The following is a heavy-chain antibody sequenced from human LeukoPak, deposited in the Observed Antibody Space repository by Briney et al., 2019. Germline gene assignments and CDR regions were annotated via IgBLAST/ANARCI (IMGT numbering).Heavy chain of an antibody. D-gene: IGHD6-13*01. CDR2: INPNSGGT. V-gene: IGHV1-2*04. CDR1: GYTFTSYD. J-gene: IGHJ4*02. Sequence: GASVKVSCKASGYTFTSYDINWVRQAPGQGLEWMGWINPNSGGTNYAQKFQGWVTMTRDTSISTAYMELSRLRSDDTAVYYCARGLYVAAPLDYWGQGTLVTVSS. CDR3: ARGLYVAAPLDY.